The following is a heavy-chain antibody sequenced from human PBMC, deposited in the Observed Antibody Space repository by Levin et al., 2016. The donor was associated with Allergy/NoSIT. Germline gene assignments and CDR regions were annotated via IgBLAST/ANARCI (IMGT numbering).Heavy chain of an antibody. Sequence: WVRQAPGQGLEWMGGIIPIFGTANYAQKFQGRVTITADESTSTAYMELSSLRSEDTAVYYCARDQWKAAYYDFWSGSSVGGMDVWGQGTTVTVSS. CDR2: IIPIFGTA. V-gene: IGHV1-69*01. J-gene: IGHJ6*02. CDR3: ARDQWKAAYYDFWSGSSVGGMDV. D-gene: IGHD3-3*01.